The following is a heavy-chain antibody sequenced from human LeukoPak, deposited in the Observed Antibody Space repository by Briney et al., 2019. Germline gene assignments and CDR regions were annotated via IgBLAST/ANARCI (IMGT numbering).Heavy chain of an antibody. CDR2: MNPNSGNT. D-gene: IGHD2-15*01. CDR3: ARGVVAATDRNY. Sequence: ASVKVSCKASGYTFTSYDINWVRQATGQGLEWMGWMNPNSGNTGYAQKFQGRVTMTRNTSISTAYMELSSLRSEGTAVYYCARGVVAATDRNYWGQGTLVTVSS. CDR1: GYTFTSYD. J-gene: IGHJ4*02. V-gene: IGHV1-8*01.